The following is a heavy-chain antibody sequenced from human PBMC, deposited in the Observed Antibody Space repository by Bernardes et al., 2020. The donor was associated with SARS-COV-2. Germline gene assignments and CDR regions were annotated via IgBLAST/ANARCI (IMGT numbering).Heavy chain of an antibody. CDR3: AGGEMAFNPGFPLGY. CDR2: ISGSGGST. Sequence: GGPLRLSCAASGFTFSSYAMSWVRQAPGKGLEWVSAISGSGGSTYYADSVKGRFTISRDNSKNTLYLQMNSLRAEDTAVYYCAGGEMAFNPGFPLGYWGQGTLVTVSS. CDR1: GFTFSSYA. D-gene: IGHD3-10*01. V-gene: IGHV3-23*01. J-gene: IGHJ4*02.